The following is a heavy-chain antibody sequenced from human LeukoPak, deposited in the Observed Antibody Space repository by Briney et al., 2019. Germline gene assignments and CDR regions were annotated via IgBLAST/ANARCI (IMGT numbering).Heavy chain of an antibody. CDR2: IGTAGDT. Sequence: GVSLRLSCAASGFTFSDYDVHWVRQATGKGLEWVSAIGTAGDTYYTGSVKGRFTISRENAKNSLYLQMNSLRAGDTAVYYCARVAKERVGGVYYFDYWGQGTLVTVSS. CDR1: GFTFSDYD. J-gene: IGHJ4*02. V-gene: IGHV3-13*01. D-gene: IGHD1-1*01. CDR3: ARVAKERVGGVYYFDY.